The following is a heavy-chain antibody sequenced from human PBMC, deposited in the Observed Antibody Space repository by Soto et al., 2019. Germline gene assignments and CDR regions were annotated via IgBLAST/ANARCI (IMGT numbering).Heavy chain of an antibody. CDR1: GGSISSYY. J-gene: IGHJ6*02. V-gene: IGHV4-59*08. D-gene: IGHD5-12*01. CDR2: IYYSGST. CDR3: ARSFPMRDGYNNRNYYYGMDV. Sequence: QVQLQESGPGLVKPSETLSLTCTVSGGSISSYYWSWIRQPPGKGLEWIGYIYYSGSTNYNHSLKSRVTISVDTSKNQFSLKLSSVTAADTAVYYCARSFPMRDGYNNRNYYYGMDVWGQGTTVTVSS.